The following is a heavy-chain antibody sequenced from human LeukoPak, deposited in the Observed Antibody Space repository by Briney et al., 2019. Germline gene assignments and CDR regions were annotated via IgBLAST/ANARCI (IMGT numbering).Heavy chain of an antibody. CDR2: ISSSGSTI. CDR1: GFTFSSYE. Sequence: PGGSLRLSCAASGFTFSSYEMNWVRQAPGKGLERLSYISSSGSTIYYADSVKGRFTISRDNAKNSLYLQMNSLRAEDTAVYYCARDGRDYGGNSYYFDYWGQGTLVTVSS. V-gene: IGHV3-48*03. J-gene: IGHJ4*02. CDR3: ARDGRDYGGNSYYFDY. D-gene: IGHD4-23*01.